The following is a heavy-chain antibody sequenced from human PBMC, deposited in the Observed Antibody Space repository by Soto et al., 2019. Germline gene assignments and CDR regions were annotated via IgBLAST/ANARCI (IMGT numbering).Heavy chain of an antibody. Sequence: EVHLVKSGGGLVQPGESLSLSCVASGFTFNDYAMHWVHQTPGKGLEWVAAISNRGSSAYYADSVKGRFTISRDKSTKTLSLHMLALRVEDTAVYFCAKAFCDAATCFPCESWGQGTPVAVSP. J-gene: IGHJ4*02. D-gene: IGHD2-21*01. CDR1: GFTFNDYA. CDR3: AKAFCDAATCFPCES. CDR2: ISNRGSSA. V-gene: IGHV3-23*04.